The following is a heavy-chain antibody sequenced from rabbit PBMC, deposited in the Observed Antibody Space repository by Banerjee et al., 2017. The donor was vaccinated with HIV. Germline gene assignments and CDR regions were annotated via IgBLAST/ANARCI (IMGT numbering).Heavy chain of an antibody. CDR2: IYTGDDDT. Sequence: QEQLEESGGDLVKPEGSLTLTCTASGFSFNSYWICWVRQAPGKVLEWIGCIYTGDDDTNYATWAKGRFTISKTASTVDLRMTSLTAADTATYFCARDLAGVIGWNFNLWGQGTLVT. D-gene: IGHD4-1*01. J-gene: IGHJ4*01. CDR3: ARDLAGVIGWNFNL. CDR1: GFSFNSYW. V-gene: IGHV1S45*01.